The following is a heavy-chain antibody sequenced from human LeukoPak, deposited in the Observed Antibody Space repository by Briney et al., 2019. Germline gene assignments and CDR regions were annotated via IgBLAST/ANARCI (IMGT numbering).Heavy chain of an antibody. V-gene: IGHV4-31*03. J-gene: IGHJ5*02. CDR1: GDSISSGGYY. Sequence: SETLSLTCTVSGDSISSGGYYWSWIRQHPGKGLEWIGYIYYSGSTNYNPSLKSRVTISVDTSKNQFSLKLSSVTAADTAVYYCARGRSIAARRGPIDPWGQGTLVTVSS. CDR2: IYYSGST. D-gene: IGHD6-6*01. CDR3: ARGRSIAARRGPIDP.